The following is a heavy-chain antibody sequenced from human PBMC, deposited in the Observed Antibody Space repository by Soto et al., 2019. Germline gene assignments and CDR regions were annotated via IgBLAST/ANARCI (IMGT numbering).Heavy chain of an antibody. CDR3: ATAYRPRYYYYGMDV. CDR1: GYTFTSYA. V-gene: IGHV1-3*01. J-gene: IGHJ6*02. Sequence: GASVKVSCKASGYTFTSYAMHWVRQAPGQRLEWMGWINAGNGNTKYSQKFQGRVTITRDTSASTAYMELSSLRSEDTAVYYCATAYRPRYYYYGMDVWGQGTTVTVSS. CDR2: INAGNGNT. D-gene: IGHD2-21*01.